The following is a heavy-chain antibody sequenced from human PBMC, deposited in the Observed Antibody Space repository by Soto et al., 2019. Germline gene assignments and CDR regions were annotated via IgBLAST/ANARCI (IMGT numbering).Heavy chain of an antibody. CDR3: VRTARQGAVAPHWFDR. V-gene: IGHV4-30-4*01. CDR2: VYYTGST. CDR1: GASIRSTDYY. Sequence: PSAPLALTCTFSGASIRSTDYYWSWIRQAPGKGLEWIGYVYYTGSTYYNPSLMSRLTISVDTSKNQFSLKLTSVTAAETAVYYCVRTARQGAVAPHWFDRWGQGTQVTVSS. J-gene: IGHJ5*02. D-gene: IGHD2-21*02.